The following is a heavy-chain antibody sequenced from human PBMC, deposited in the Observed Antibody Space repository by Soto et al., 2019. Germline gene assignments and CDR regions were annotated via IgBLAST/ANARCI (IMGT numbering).Heavy chain of an antibody. CDR1: GFTFSSYA. V-gene: IGHV3-30-3*01. CDR3: ARDPMGRYYGSGSYYFDY. Sequence: LSLSCAASGFTFSSYAMHGVRQAPGKGLEWVAVISYDGSNKYYADSVKGRFTISRDNSKNTLYLQMNSLRAEDTAVYYCARDPMGRYYGSGSYYFDYWGQGTLVTVSS. D-gene: IGHD3-10*01. J-gene: IGHJ4*02. CDR2: ISYDGSNK.